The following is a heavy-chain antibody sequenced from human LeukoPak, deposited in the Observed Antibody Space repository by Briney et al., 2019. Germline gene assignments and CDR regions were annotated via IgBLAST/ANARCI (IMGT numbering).Heavy chain of an antibody. V-gene: IGHV3-9*01. CDR2: ISWNSGSI. Sequence: GRSLRLSCAASGFTFDDYAMHWVRQAPGKGLEWVSGISWNSGSIGYADSVKGRFTVSRDNAKNSLYLQRNSLRAEDTALYYCAKVNYYDSSGYFDYWGQGTLVTVSS. D-gene: IGHD3-22*01. CDR1: GFTFDDYA. J-gene: IGHJ4*02. CDR3: AKVNYYDSSGYFDY.